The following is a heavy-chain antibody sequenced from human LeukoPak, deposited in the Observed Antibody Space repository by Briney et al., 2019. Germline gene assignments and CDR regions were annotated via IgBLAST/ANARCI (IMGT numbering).Heavy chain of an antibody. Sequence: GASVKVSCKASGYSFTGYYIHWVRQAPGQGPEWMGRIDPNSGGTNSAQKFQARVTLTRDTSIATVYMELGSLRSNDTAVYYCARDQARTTTWYLYMNYWGQGTLVTVSS. J-gene: IGHJ4*02. CDR3: ARDQARTTTWYLYMNY. CDR1: GYSFTGYY. V-gene: IGHV1-2*06. D-gene: IGHD3/OR15-3a*01. CDR2: IDPNSGGT.